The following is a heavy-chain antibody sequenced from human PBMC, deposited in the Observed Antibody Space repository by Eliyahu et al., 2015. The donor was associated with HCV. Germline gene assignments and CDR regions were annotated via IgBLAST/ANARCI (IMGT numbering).Heavy chain of an antibody. CDR3: GRGRPKTTYYDY. D-gene: IGHD3-10*01. CDR2: IGTVGDT. CDR1: GFTFSSYD. V-gene: IGHV3-13*01. J-gene: IGHJ4*02. Sequence: EVQLVESGGGLVQPGGSLRLXCAASGFTFSSYDMHWVRQVXGKGLEWVSAIGTVGDTYYADSVKGRFTISREDAKNSVYFQMNSLRAGDTAVYYCGRGRPKTTYYDYWGQGTLVTVSS.